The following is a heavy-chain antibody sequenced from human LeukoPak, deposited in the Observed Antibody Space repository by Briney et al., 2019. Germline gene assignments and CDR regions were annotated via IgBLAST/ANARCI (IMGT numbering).Heavy chain of an antibody. CDR2: ISYDGSDK. CDR3: AREFGHNRWYFDY. V-gene: IGHV3-30-3*01. D-gene: IGHD5-24*01. Sequence: GGSLRLSCAASGFTFSTYAMHWVRQAPGKGLEWVAVISYDGSDKYYADSVKGRFTISRDNSLNTLHLQMNSLKTEDTAVYYCAREFGHNRWYFDYWGQGALVTVSS. CDR1: GFTFSTYA. J-gene: IGHJ4*02.